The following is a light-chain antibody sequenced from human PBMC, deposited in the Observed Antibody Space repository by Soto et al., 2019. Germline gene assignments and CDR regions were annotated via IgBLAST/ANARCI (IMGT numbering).Light chain of an antibody. CDR2: AAS. J-gene: IGKJ5*01. CDR3: QQTHAVPLT. Sequence: DIQITQSPSTLSASVGDSVTITCRASQNIRNYLNWYQQKPGEAPKVLIFAASSLRSGVPSRFSGSGYGTDFTLTINNLHPEDSATYYCQQTHAVPLTFGQGTRLEIK. V-gene: IGKV1-39*01. CDR1: QNIRNY.